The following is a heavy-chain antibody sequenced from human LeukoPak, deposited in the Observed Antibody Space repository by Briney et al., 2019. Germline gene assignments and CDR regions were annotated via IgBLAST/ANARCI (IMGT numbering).Heavy chain of an antibody. D-gene: IGHD1-7*01. CDR2: VNHSGST. J-gene: IGHJ4*02. V-gene: IGHV4-34*01. Sequence: SETLSLTCAVYGGSFSGYYWSWIRQPPGKGLEWIGGVNHSGSTNYNPSLKSRVTISVDTSKNQFSLKLSSVTAADTAVYYRARDSITGTTRPFDYWGQGTLVTVSS. CDR3: ARDSITGTTRPFDY. CDR1: GGSFSGYY.